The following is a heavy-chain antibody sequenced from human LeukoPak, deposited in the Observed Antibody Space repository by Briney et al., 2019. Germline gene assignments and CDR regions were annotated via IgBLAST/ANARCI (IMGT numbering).Heavy chain of an antibody. V-gene: IGHV3-9*01. J-gene: IGHJ4*02. CDR1: GFRFDDYA. CDR2: ISWNNGRI. Sequence: PGGSLRLSCVASGFRFDDYAMHWVRQVPGKGLEWVSGISWNNGRIDYADSVEGRFTISRDNAKNSLYLQMNSLTVEDTALYYCTKTRRAVGGYNFDSWGQGTLVTVSS. D-gene: IGHD6-19*01. CDR3: TKTRRAVGGYNFDS.